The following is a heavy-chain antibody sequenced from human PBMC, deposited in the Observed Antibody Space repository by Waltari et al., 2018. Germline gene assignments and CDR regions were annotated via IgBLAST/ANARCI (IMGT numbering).Heavy chain of an antibody. CDR1: GFTLSSHW. J-gene: IGHJ3*02. Sequence: EVQLVESGGGLVQPGGALRLSCAASGFTLSSHWMSWVRQAPGKGLEWVANIKQDGSEKYYVDSVKGRFTISRDNAKNSVYLQMNSLRAEDTAVYYCARGSGTYYGRGAFDIWGQGTMVTVSS. CDR3: ARGSGTYYGRGAFDI. D-gene: IGHD1-26*01. V-gene: IGHV3-7*01. CDR2: IKQDGSEK.